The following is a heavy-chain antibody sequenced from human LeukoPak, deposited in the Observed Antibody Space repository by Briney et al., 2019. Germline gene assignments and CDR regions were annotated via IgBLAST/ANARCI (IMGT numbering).Heavy chain of an antibody. Sequence: ASVKVSCKASGYTFTSYYMHWVRQAPGQGLEWMGIINPSGGSTSYAQKFQGRVTMTTDTSTSTAYMELRSLRSDDTAVYYCARGFGGDYGGGFDYWGQGTLVTVSS. D-gene: IGHD4-17*01. J-gene: IGHJ4*02. CDR1: GYTFTSYY. V-gene: IGHV1-46*01. CDR2: INPSGGST. CDR3: ARGFGGDYGGGFDY.